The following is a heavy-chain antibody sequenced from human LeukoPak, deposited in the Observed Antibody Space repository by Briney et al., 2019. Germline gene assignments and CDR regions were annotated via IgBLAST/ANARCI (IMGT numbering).Heavy chain of an antibody. J-gene: IGHJ4*02. CDR1: VGSVSGYY. V-gene: IGHV4-59*08. Sequence: KSSETLSLTCTVPVGSVSGYYWSWIRQPPGKGLDWIGYIYYTGTTLYSPSLKSRVTMSLDTSENQLSLKLSSVTAADTAVYYCARHDAVPVIRRGFDFWGQGTLVTVSS. CDR3: ARHDAVPVIRRGFDF. CDR2: IYYTGTT. D-gene: IGHD2-21*02.